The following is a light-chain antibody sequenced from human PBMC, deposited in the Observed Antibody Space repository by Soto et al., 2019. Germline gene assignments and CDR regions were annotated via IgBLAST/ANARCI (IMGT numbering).Light chain of an antibody. J-gene: IGKJ5*01. V-gene: IGKV3-11*01. CDR3: QQRAGSST. CDR2: DAS. CDR1: QSVSNQ. Sequence: ELVLTQSPVTLSLSPGERPTLSCRASQSVSNQLAWYQQKPGQAPRLLIYDASRRVTGTQPRFSGSGSGTDFTLTLSSLEPEDFAVYYCQQRAGSSTFGQGTRLEIK.